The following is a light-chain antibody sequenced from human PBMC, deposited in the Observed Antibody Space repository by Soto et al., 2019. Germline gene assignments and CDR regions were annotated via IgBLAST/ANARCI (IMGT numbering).Light chain of an antibody. V-gene: IGKV1-9*01. CDR1: QGIDTS. J-gene: IGKJ1*01. CDR2: AAS. Sequence: ILLTQSPSSLSASVGDRVTITCRASQGIDTSLAWYQQKPGKAPKLLIYAASNFQSGVPSRFSGSGSGTHFTLTISSLQPEDFSTYYCQQYHSYWTFGQGGKAAIK. CDR3: QQYHSYWT.